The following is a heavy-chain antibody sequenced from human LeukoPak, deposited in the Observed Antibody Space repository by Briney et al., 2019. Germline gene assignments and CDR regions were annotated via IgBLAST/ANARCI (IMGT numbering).Heavy chain of an antibody. V-gene: IGHV3-53*01. CDR1: GFTVSSNY. CDR3: ARAGGGGSYYYDY. CDR2: IYSGGST. J-gene: IGHJ4*02. D-gene: IGHD2-15*01. Sequence: GGSLRLSCAASGFTVSSNYMSWVRQAPGKGLEWVSVIYSGGSTYYADSVKGRFTISRDNSKNTLYLQMNSLRAEDTAVCYCARAGGGGSYYYDYWGQGTLVTVSS.